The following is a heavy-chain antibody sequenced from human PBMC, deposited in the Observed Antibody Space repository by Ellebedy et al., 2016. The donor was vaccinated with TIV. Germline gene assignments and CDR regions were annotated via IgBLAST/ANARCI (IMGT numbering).Heavy chain of an antibody. J-gene: IGHJ4*02. D-gene: IGHD3-9*01. V-gene: IGHV5-51*01. CDR2: IYPGDSDT. CDR3: ARGLTGYYTGEGGFDY. CDR1: GYSFTSYW. Sequence: GESLKISCKGSGYSFTSYWIGWVRQMPGKGLEWMGIIYPGDSDTRYSPSFQGQVTISADKSISTAYLQWSSLKASDTAMYYCARGLTGYYTGEGGFDYWGQGTLVTVSS.